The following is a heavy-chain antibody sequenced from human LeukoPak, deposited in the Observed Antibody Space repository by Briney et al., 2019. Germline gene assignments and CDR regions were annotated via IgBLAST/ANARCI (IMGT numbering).Heavy chain of an antibody. D-gene: IGHD3-10*02. CDR2: ISSSSSYI. Sequence: GGSLRLSCAASGFTFSSYIMHWVRQAPGKGLEWVSSISSSSSYIYYADSVKGRFTISRDNAKNSLYLQMNSLRAEDTAVYYCAELGITMIGGVWGKGTTVTISS. CDR1: GFTFSSYI. V-gene: IGHV3-21*01. CDR3: AELGITMIGGV. J-gene: IGHJ6*04.